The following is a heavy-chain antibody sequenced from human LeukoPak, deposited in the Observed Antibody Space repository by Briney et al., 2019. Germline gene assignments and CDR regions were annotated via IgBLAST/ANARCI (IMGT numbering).Heavy chain of an antibody. J-gene: IGHJ4*02. CDR1: GSSFTDYW. CDR2: FYAGGSES. D-gene: IGHD6-13*01. Sequence: GASLQISCQASGSSFTDYWIGWVRQLPGKGLEWMGIFYAGGSESRYSPSFQGQVAISVDKSISTAYLQWSSLKASDTAMYYCARRGHGSSWYFFDYWGQGTLVTVSS. V-gene: IGHV5-51*01. CDR3: ARRGHGSSWYFFDY.